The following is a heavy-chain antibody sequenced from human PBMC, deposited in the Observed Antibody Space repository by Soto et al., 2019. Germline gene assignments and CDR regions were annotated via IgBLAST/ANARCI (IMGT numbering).Heavy chain of an antibody. J-gene: IGHJ4*02. CDR3: ARDRTPSSYAYFDY. CDR2: IIPIFGTA. Sequence: AVKVSCKASGGTFSSYAISWVRQAPGQGLEWMGGIIPIFGTANYAQKFQGRVTITADESTSTAYMELSSLRSEDTAVYYCARDRTPSSYAYFDYWGQGTLVTVSS. V-gene: IGHV1-69*13. CDR1: GGTFSSYA. D-gene: IGHD1-26*01.